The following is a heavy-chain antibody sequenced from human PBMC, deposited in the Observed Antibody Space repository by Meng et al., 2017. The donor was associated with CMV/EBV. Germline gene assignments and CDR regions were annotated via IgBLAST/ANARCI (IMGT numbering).Heavy chain of an antibody. V-gene: IGHV3-7*01. CDR1: GFTFTTYW. Sequence: GGSLRLSCAASGFTFTTYWMTWVRQAPGKGLEWVANIKEDGNEKNYVDSVRGRFSISRDNAKSSLHLQMNNLRAEDTAVYYCTRDPSPVIAVESGAMYYDALDFWGQGTMVTVSS. CDR2: IKEDGNEK. CDR3: TRDPSPVIAVESGAMYYDALDF. J-gene: IGHJ3*01. D-gene: IGHD2-2*01.